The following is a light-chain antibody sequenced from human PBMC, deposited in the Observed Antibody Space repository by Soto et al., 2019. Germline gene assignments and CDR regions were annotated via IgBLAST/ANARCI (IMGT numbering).Light chain of an antibody. V-gene: IGKV3-11*01. CDR1: QSVSSY. Sequence: EIVLPQSPATLSFSPGERATVSCRASQSVSSYLAWYQQKPGRAPRLLIYDASNRATGIPARFSGRGSGTEFTLTISSLQSVDFAVYYCQQYDNLPQTFGQGTKVDIK. CDR2: DAS. CDR3: QQYDNLPQT. J-gene: IGKJ1*01.